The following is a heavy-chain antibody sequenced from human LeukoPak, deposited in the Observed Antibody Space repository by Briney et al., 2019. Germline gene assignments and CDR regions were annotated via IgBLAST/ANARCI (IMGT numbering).Heavy chain of an antibody. CDR3: ALRSSRYNWNYFDY. V-gene: IGHV4-39*07. J-gene: IGHJ4*02. D-gene: IGHD1-20*01. CDR2: IYYSGST. Sequence: SETLSLTCTVPGGSISSSSYYWGWIRQPPGKGLEWIGSIYYSGSTYYNPSLKSRVTISVDTSKNQFSLKLSSVTAADTAVYYCALRSSRYNWNYFDYWGQGTLVTVSS. CDR1: GGSISSSSYY.